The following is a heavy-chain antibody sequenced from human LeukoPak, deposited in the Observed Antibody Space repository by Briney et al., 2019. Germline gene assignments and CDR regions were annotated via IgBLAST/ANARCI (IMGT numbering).Heavy chain of an antibody. V-gene: IGHV5-51*01. CDR2: IFPDDCDS. D-gene: IGHD3-10*02. CDR1: GYCFTSYC. CDR3: ARLFLRWFDP. Sequence: AESLMSSCKGAGYCFTSYCIVWVRQMAAKELEGMGIIFPDDCDSRYSPSFQGQVTISANTSSSTAYLQWSTLKASDTAMYYCARLFLRWFDPWGQGTLVTVSS. J-gene: IGHJ5*02.